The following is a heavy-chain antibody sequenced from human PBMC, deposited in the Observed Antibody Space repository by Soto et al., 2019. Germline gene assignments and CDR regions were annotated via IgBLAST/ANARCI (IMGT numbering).Heavy chain of an antibody. Sequence: GGSLRLSCAASGFTFSSYSMNWVRQAPGKGLEWVSSVSSSSSYIFYADSVKGRFTISRDNAKNSLYLQMNSLSAEDTAVYYCARLYSSGWYYFDYWGQGTLVTVSS. CDR1: GFTFSSYS. J-gene: IGHJ4*02. CDR3: ARLYSSGWYYFDY. D-gene: IGHD6-19*01. CDR2: VSSSSSYI. V-gene: IGHV3-21*01.